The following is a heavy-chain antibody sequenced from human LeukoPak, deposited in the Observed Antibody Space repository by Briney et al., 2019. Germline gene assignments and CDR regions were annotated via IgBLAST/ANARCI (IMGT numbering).Heavy chain of an antibody. D-gene: IGHD2-15*01. V-gene: IGHV3-23*01. CDR3: AKSRVVDRRGYFDY. Sequence: GDSLRLSYVASGFTFNIYPMTWVRQSPEKGLEWVSTIGTGGDTYYADSVKGRFTISRDDSKNTLYLQMHSLGAEDTPVNYCAKSRVVDRRGYFDYWGQGTLVTVYS. CDR2: IGTGGDT. CDR1: GFTFNIYP. J-gene: IGHJ4*02.